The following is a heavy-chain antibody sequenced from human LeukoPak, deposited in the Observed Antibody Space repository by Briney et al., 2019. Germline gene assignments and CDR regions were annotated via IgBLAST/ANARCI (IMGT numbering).Heavy chain of an antibody. D-gene: IGHD7-27*01. V-gene: IGHV1-2*02. J-gene: IGHJ6*02. Sequence: ASVSVSYKFSGYTFTINYDINWVRPGTGQGLEWMGWIKQKRGDTSYVLTFQGRVTMTMDTSISTAYMELSMLRSDYTAVYYCARDLELTGDLEFLLVSRHGMDVWGQGTTVTVSS. CDR1: GYTFTINY. CDR3: ARDLELTGDLEFLLVSRHGMDV. CDR2: IKQKRGDT.